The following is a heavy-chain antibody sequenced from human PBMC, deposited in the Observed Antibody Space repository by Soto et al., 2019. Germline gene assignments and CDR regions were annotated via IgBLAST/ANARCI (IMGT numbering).Heavy chain of an antibody. Sequence: ASVKVSCKASGYTFTSYGISWVRQAPGQGLEWMGWISAYNGNTNYAQKLQGRVTMTTDTSTSTAYMELRSLRSDDTAVYYCARASGVDWFNWFDPWGQGTLVTSPQ. CDR3: ARASGVDWFNWFDP. J-gene: IGHJ5*02. V-gene: IGHV1-18*01. D-gene: IGHD3-9*01. CDR1: GYTFTSYG. CDR2: ISAYNGNT.